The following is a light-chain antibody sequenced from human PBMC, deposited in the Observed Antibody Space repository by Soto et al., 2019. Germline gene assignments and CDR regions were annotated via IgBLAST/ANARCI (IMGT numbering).Light chain of an antibody. Sequence: QPVLTQPPSASGAPGQRVTISCSGSSSNIGSNYVYWYQQLPGSAPKLLIYNRNQRPSGVPDRFSASKSGTSASLAISGLRSEDEADYHCAAWDDSLSGVVFGGGTKVTVL. CDR2: NRN. CDR1: SSNIGSNY. CDR3: AAWDDSLSGVV. J-gene: IGLJ2*01. V-gene: IGLV1-47*01.